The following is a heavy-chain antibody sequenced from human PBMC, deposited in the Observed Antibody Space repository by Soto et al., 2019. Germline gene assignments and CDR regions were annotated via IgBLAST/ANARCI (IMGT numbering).Heavy chain of an antibody. CDR1: GGSISSGDYY. J-gene: IGHJ4*02. Sequence: SETLSLTCTVSGGSISSGDYYWSWLRQPPGKGLEWIGYIYYSGSTYYNPSLKSRVTISVDTSKNQFSLKLSSVTAADTAVYYCARTDYDSSGYLDYWGQGTLVTVSS. D-gene: IGHD3-22*01. CDR2: IYYSGST. V-gene: IGHV4-30-4*01. CDR3: ARTDYDSSGYLDY.